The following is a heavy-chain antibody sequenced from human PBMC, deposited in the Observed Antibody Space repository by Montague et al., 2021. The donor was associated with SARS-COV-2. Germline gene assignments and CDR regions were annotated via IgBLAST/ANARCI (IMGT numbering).Heavy chain of an antibody. CDR3: ARGDRTGWQTDY. Sequence: SLRLSCAASGFTFSSYDMHWVRQATGKGLECVSIINTAGDTYYPGSVKGRFTISRDNAKNSLYLQMNSLRAGDTAVYYCARGDRTGWQTDYWGQGTPVTVSS. D-gene: IGHD6-19*01. CDR2: INTAGDT. V-gene: IGHV3-13*04. CDR1: GFTFSSYD. J-gene: IGHJ4*02.